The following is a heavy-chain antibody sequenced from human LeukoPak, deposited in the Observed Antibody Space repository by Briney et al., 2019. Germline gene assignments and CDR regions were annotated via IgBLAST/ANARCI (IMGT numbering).Heavy chain of an antibody. V-gene: IGHV1-69*05. CDR3: ATEGGIPATRWLDP. D-gene: IGHD2-2*01. CDR1: GGTFSSYA. Sequence: RASVKVSCKASGGTFSSYAISWVRQAPGQGLEWMGGIIPIFGTANYAQKFQGRVTITTDESTSTAYMELSSLRSEDTAVYYCATEGGIPATRWLDPWGQGTLVTVSS. J-gene: IGHJ5*02. CDR2: IIPIFGTA.